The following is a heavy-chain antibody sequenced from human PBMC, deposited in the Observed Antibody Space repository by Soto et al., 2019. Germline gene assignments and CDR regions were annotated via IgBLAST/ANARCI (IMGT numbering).Heavy chain of an antibody. V-gene: IGHV3-74*01. D-gene: IGHD2-2*01. Sequence: LRLSCAASGFIFSRFWLHWVRQAPGKGLVWVSRINADGSSTSYADSVKGRFTISRDNAKNTLYLQMNSLRAKDTAVYYCAKDRYCSSTSCYHVPSMEVWGQGTTVTVSS. J-gene: IGHJ6*02. CDR3: AKDRYCSSTSCYHVPSMEV. CDR2: INADGSST. CDR1: GFIFSRFW.